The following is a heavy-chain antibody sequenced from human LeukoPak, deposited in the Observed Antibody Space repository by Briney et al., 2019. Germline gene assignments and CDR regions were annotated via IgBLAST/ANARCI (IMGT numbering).Heavy chain of an antibody. V-gene: IGHV1-2*02. J-gene: IGHJ4*02. CDR1: GYTFTTYH. Sequence: ASVKVSCKASGYTFTTYHMHWVRQAPGQGLEWMGWINPNSGGTNYAQKFQGRVTMTRDTSISTAYMELGRLRSDDTAVYYCARDYYDSSGNDYWGQGTLVTVSS. CDR2: INPNSGGT. D-gene: IGHD3-22*01. CDR3: ARDYYDSSGNDY.